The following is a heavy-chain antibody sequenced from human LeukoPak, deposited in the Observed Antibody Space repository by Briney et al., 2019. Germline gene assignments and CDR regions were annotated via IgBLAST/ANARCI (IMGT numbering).Heavy chain of an antibody. Sequence: PGGSLRLSCAASGFPFSSYSMNWVRQAPGKGLEWVSSISSSSSYIYYADSVKGRFTISRDNAKNSLYLQMNSLRAEDTAVYYCARDRGVPYFITGTTTAFFDYWGQGTLVTVSS. D-gene: IGHD1-7*01. V-gene: IGHV3-21*01. CDR2: ISSSSSYI. J-gene: IGHJ4*02. CDR1: GFPFSSYS. CDR3: ARDRGVPYFITGTTTAFFDY.